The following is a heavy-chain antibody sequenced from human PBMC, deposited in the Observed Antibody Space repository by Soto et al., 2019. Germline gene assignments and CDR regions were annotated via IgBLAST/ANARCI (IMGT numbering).Heavy chain of an antibody. CDR2: IFYDGSKI. J-gene: IGHJ4*02. V-gene: IGHV3-30*18. CDR1: GFTFSTYA. CDR3: AKDLTGPYDY. D-gene: IGHD3-9*01. Sequence: GGSLRLSYAGSGFTFSTYAMSWVRQAPGKGLEWVADIFYDGSKIHYADSVKGRFTISRDNSKNTVHLQMNSLRPEDTAVYYCAKDLTGPYDYWGQGTLVTVSS.